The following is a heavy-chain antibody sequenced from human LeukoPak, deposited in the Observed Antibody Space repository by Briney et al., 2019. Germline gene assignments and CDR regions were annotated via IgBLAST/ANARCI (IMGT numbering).Heavy chain of an antibody. J-gene: IGHJ4*02. CDR3: ARSRGRGYSGYDYLLLPGYSYGYYFDY. D-gene: IGHD5-12*01. CDR1: GYTFTGYY. Sequence: ASVKVSCKASGYTFTGYYMHWVRQAPGQGLEWMGWINPNSGGTNYAQKFQGWVTMTRDTSISTAYMELSRLRSDGTAVYYCARSRGRGYSGYDYLLLPGYSYGYYFDYWGQGTLVTVSS. CDR2: INPNSGGT. V-gene: IGHV1-2*04.